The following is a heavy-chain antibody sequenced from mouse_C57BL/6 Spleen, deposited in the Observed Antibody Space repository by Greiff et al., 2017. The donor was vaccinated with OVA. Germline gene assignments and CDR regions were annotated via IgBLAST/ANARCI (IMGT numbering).Heavy chain of an antibody. V-gene: IGHV1-7*01. D-gene: IGHD1-1*01. CDR1: GYTFTSYW. Sequence: QVQLQQSGAELAKPGASVKLSCKASGYTFTSYWMHWVKQRPGQGLEWIGYINPSSGYTKYNQKFKDKDTLTADKSSSTAYMQLSSLTYEDSAVYYCARTPDYYGSSAHFDYWGQGTTLTVSS. J-gene: IGHJ2*01. CDR3: ARTPDYYGSSAHFDY. CDR2: INPSSGYT.